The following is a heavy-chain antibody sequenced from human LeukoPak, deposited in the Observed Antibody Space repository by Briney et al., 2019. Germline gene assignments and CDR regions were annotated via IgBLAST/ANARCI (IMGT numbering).Heavy chain of an antibody. V-gene: IGHV1-46*01. CDR1: GYTFTSYY. D-gene: IGHD5-18*01. J-gene: IGHJ2*01. Sequence: ASVKVSCKASGYTFTSYYMHWVRQAPGQGLEWMGIINPSGGSTSYAQKFQGIVTMTRDTSTSTVYMELSSLRSEDPAVYYCARDPRREYDVDTAMGSPPDWYFDLWGRGTLVTVSS. CDR3: ARDPRREYDVDTAMGSPPDWYFDL. CDR2: INPSGGST.